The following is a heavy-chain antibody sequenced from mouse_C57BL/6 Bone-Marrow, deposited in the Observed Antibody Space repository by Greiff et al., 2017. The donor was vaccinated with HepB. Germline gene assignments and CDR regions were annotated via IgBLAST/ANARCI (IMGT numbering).Heavy chain of an antibody. CDR1: GYTFTSYW. V-gene: IGHV1-69*01. D-gene: IGHD1-1*01. CDR3: ARLTTVVAHYYAMDY. Sequence: QVQLQQPGAELVMPGASVKLSCKASGYTFTSYWMHWVKQRPGQGLEWIGEIDPSDSYTNYNQEFKGKSTLTVDKSSSTAYMQLSSLTSEDSAVYYCARLTTVVAHYYAMDYWGQGTSVTVSS. CDR2: IDPSDSYT. J-gene: IGHJ4*01.